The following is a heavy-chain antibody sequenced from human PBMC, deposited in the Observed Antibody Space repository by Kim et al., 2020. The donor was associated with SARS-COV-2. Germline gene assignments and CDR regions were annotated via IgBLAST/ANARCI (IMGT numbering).Heavy chain of an antibody. D-gene: IGHD2-2*01. V-gene: IGHV3-11*05. Sequence: SVKGRFTISRDNAKNSLYLQMNSLRAEDTAVYYCARDMGVVPAASNWFDPWGQGTLVTVSS. J-gene: IGHJ5*02. CDR3: ARDMGVVPAASNWFDP.